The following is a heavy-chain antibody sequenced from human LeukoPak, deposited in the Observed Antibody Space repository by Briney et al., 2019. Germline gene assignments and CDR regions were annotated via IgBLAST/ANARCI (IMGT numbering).Heavy chain of an antibody. CDR3: ARGPSVTGIGGP. J-gene: IGHJ5*02. V-gene: IGHV4-59*01. CDR2: TYYGGST. Sequence: SETLSLTCTVSGGSISHYYWSWIRQPPKKGLEWIWYTYYGGSTKFNPSLKSRVAISVDTSKKQFSLNLTSVTAADTAVYYCARGPSVTGIGGPWGQGTLVTVSA. CDR1: GGSISHYY. D-gene: IGHD2-21*02.